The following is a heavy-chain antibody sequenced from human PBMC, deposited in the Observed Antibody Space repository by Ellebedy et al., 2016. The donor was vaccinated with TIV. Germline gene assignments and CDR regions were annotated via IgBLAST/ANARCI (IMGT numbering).Heavy chain of an antibody. V-gene: IGHV3-7*01. Sequence: PGGSLRLSCAALGFPFSNFWMSWVRQAPGKGLEWVDHIKTDGSETYYVDSVKGRFTISRENAKNALFLQMDGRGVYDSAVYYCVGFGVFNLWGQGAPVTVSS. D-gene: IGHD3-3*01. CDR2: IKTDGSET. CDR3: VGFGVFNL. J-gene: IGHJ5*02. CDR1: GFPFSNFW.